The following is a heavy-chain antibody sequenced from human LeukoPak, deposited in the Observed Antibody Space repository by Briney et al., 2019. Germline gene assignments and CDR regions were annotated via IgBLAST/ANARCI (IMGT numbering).Heavy chain of an antibody. V-gene: IGHV3-30*02. D-gene: IGHD6-13*01. CDR2: IRYDGSNK. J-gene: IGHJ6*03. CDR1: GFTFSSYG. Sequence: GGSLRLSCAASGFTFSSYGMHWVRQAPGKGLEWVAFIRYDGSNKYYADSVKGRFTISRDNSKNTLYLQMNSLRAEDTAVYYCARGSYSSNYYYYYMDVWGKGTTVTVSS. CDR3: ARGSYSSNYYYYYMDV.